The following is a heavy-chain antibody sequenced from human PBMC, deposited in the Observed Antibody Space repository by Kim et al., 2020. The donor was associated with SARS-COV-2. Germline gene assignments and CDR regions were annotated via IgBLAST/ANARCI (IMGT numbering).Heavy chain of an antibody. Sequence: GESLKISCKGSGYSFTSYWIGWVRQMPGKGLEWMGIIYPGDSDTRYSPSFQGQVTISADKSISTAYLQWSSLKASDTAMYYCARQGADIYCGGDCYILDYWGQGTLVTVSS. CDR3: ARQGADIYCGGDCYILDY. D-gene: IGHD2-21*01. J-gene: IGHJ4*02. V-gene: IGHV5-51*01. CDR1: GYSFTSYW. CDR2: IYPGDSDT.